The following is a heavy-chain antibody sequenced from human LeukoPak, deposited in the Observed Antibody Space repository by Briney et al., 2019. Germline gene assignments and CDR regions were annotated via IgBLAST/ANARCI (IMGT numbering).Heavy chain of an antibody. CDR2: TYYRSKWYN. V-gene: IGHV6-1*01. Sequence: SQTLSLTCAISGDSVSSNSAAWNWIRQSPSRGLEWLGRTYYRSKWYNDYAVSVKSRITINPDTSKNQFSLQLNSVTPEDTAMYYCAHEAARPTYYYYYMDVWGKGTTVTVSS. CDR3: AHEAARPTYYYYYMDV. J-gene: IGHJ6*03. D-gene: IGHD6-6*01. CDR1: GDSVSSNSAA.